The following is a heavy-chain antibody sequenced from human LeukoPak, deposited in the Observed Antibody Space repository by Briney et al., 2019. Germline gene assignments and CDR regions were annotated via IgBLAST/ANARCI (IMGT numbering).Heavy chain of an antibody. CDR1: GGSISSGDYY. D-gene: IGHD5-12*01. Sequence: SETLSLTCTVSGGSISSGDYYWSWIRPPPGKGLEWIGYIYYSGSTYYNPSLKSRVTISVDTSKNQFSLKLSSVTAADTAVYYCARISGYDLSYFDYWGQGTLVTVSS. CDR3: ARISGYDLSYFDY. J-gene: IGHJ4*02. V-gene: IGHV4-30-4*01. CDR2: IYYSGST.